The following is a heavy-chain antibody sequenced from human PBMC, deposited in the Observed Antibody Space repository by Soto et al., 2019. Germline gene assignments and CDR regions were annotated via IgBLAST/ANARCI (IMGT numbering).Heavy chain of an antibody. CDR1: GIEFSNYA. CDR2: SSDSGRSR. D-gene: IGHD6-19*01. Sequence: EVQLLESGGGLVQLGGSLRLSCVASGIEFSNYAMSWVRQAPGKGLEWVSISSDSGRSRYHADSVKGRFTISRDNSKNTLYVHITVLRAEDTAVYYCAKDGNWLDVYFDVWGQGTQVTVSS. V-gene: IGHV3-23*01. CDR3: AKDGNWLDVYFDV. J-gene: IGHJ4*02.